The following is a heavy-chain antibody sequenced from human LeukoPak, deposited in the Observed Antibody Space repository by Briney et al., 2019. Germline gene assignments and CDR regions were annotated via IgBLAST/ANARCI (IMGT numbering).Heavy chain of an antibody. D-gene: IGHD3-16*01. CDR1: GFTFSSYA. V-gene: IGHV3-23*01. Sequence: GGSLRLSCAASGFTFSSYAMSWVRQAPGKGLEWVSAISGSGDSTYYGDSVKGRFTISRDNSKNTLYLQMNSLRAEDTAVYYCARDVMRGIREWGQGTLVTVSS. CDR2: ISGSGDST. J-gene: IGHJ4*02. CDR3: ARDVMRGIRE.